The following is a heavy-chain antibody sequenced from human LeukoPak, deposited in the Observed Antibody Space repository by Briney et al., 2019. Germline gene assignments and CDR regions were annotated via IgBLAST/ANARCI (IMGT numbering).Heavy chain of an antibody. V-gene: IGHV3-21*01. J-gene: IGHJ4*02. CDR2: ISGLSSHI. CDR1: GFTFSDYD. D-gene: IGHD3-16*01. Sequence: GGSLRLSCSASGFTFSDYDMTWVRQAPGKGLAWVSSISGLSSHIYYGDSVKGRFSISRDNAKNSLYLQMNSLGTDDTAVYFCGRAFPPLRTSSAGDLWGQGTLVTVSS. CDR3: GRAFPPLRTSSAGDL.